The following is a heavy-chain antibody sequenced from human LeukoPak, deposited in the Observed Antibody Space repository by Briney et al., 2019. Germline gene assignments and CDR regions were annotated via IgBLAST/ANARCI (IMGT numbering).Heavy chain of an antibody. Sequence: GGSLRLSCAASGFTFSSYEMNWVRQAPGKGLEWVSYISSSGSTIYYADSVKGRFTISRDNAKNSLYLQMNSLRAEDTAVYYCAREVLRYFDWSYGMDVWGKGTTVTVSS. J-gene: IGHJ6*04. V-gene: IGHV3-48*03. CDR2: ISSSGSTI. D-gene: IGHD3-9*01. CDR3: AREVLRYFDWSYGMDV. CDR1: GFTFSSYE.